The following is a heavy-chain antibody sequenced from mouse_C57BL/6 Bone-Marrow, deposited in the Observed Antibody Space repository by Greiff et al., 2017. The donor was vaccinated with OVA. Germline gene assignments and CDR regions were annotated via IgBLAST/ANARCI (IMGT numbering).Heavy chain of an antibody. CDR2: ISDGGSYT. D-gene: IGHD2-5*01. Sequence: EVQVVESGGGLVKPGGSLKLSCAASGFTFSSYAMSWVRQTPEKRLEWVATISDGGSYTYYPDNVKGRFTISRDNAKNNLYLQMSHLKSEDTAMYYCARAYSNTPFDYWGQGTTLTVSS. J-gene: IGHJ2*01. CDR1: GFTFSSYA. CDR3: ARAYSNTPFDY. V-gene: IGHV5-4*01.